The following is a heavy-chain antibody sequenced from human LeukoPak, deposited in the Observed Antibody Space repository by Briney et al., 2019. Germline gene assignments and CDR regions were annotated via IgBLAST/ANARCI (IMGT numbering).Heavy chain of an antibody. CDR1: GYSFTRYC. V-gene: IGHV5-51*01. CDR2: IYPGDSDT. Sequence: GESLKISCKGSGYSFTRYCIGWVRQMPGKGLEWMGLIYPGDSDTRYSPSFQGQVTISADKSISTAYLQWSILKASDTAMYYCARVRRQWLAAYYFDYWGQGTLVTVSS. D-gene: IGHD6-19*01. CDR3: ARVRRQWLAAYYFDY. J-gene: IGHJ4*02.